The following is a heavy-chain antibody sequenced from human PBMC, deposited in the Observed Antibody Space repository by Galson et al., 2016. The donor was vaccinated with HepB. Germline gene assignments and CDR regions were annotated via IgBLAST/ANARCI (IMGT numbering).Heavy chain of an antibody. J-gene: IGHJ4*02. Sequence: SMRLSCAASGFTFSTYQMTWVRQAPGKGLEWVSSISYSGDTTHPADPVKGRFTISRDNSKKTLFLHMNSLRVDDTAIYYCAGKWAPGPFDHWGQGALVTVSS. CDR1: GFTFSTYQ. V-gene: IGHV3-23*01. CDR2: ISYSGDTT. D-gene: IGHD1-26*01. CDR3: AGKWAPGPFDH.